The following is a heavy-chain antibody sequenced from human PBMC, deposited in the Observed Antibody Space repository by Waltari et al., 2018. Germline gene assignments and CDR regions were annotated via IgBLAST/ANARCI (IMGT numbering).Heavy chain of an antibody. D-gene: IGHD1-1*01. CDR3: AREGTDWNPAEGYMDV. CDR2: IYYSGST. V-gene: IGHV4-39*07. CDR1: GGSISSSSYY. Sequence: QLQLQESGPGLVKPSETLSLTCTVSGGSISSSSYYWGWIRQPPGKGLEWIGSIYYSGSTDYNPSLKSRVTISVDTSKNQFSLKLSSVTAADTAVYYCAREGTDWNPAEGYMDVWGKGTTVTISS. J-gene: IGHJ6*03.